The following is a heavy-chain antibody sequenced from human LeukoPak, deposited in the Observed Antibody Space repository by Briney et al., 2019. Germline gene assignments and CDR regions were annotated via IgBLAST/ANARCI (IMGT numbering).Heavy chain of an antibody. Sequence: SLSLSRSASGTNSSYSAINWVRQAPGKPLASVALLSPDGSNKYYADSVKGRITISRDNSKNTVYLQMNSLSAEETAVYYCARELFGSGSCPDGWGQGTLVTVSS. J-gene: IGHJ4*02. V-gene: IGHV3-33*01. D-gene: IGHD3-10*01. CDR2: LSPDGSNK. CDR1: GTNSSYSA. CDR3: ARELFGSGSCPDG.